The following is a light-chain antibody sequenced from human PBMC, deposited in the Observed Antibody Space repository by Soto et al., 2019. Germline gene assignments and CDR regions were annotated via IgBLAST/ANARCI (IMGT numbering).Light chain of an antibody. J-gene: IGLJ2*01. V-gene: IGLV3-21*04. CDR3: QVWDSSSDQHVV. CDR1: NIGSKS. CDR2: YDS. Sequence: SSELTQPPSVSVAPGKTARITCGGNNIGSKSVHWYQQKPGQAPVLVIYYDSDRPSGIPERFSGSNSGNTATLTISRVEAGDEADYYCQVWDSSSDQHVVFGGGTKLTVL.